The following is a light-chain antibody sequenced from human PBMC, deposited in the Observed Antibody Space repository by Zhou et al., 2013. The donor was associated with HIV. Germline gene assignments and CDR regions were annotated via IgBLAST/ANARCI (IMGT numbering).Light chain of an antibody. V-gene: IGKV1-12*02. CDR3: QQYDNLLSIT. J-gene: IGKJ5*01. CDR1: QDINNW. CDR2: PAS. Sequence: DTQMTQSPSSVSASVGDRVTITCRASQDINNWLAWYQQKPGKAPELLIYPASSLQSGVPSRFSGSGSGTHFILTISGLQPEDIATYYCQQYDNLLSITFGQGTRLEI.